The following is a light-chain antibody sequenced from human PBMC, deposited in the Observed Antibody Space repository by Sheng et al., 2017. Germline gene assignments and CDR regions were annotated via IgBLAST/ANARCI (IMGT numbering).Light chain of an antibody. CDR2: EVS. V-gene: IGLV2-14*03. CDR1: TSDVGGYKF. CDR3: SAYTSSSTLFV. J-gene: IGLJ1*01. Sequence: QSALTQPASVSGSPGQSITISCTGTTSDVGGYKFVSWYQQHPGKDPKLMIYEVSNRPSGVSNRFSGSKSGNTAFLTISGLQAEDEADYYCSAYTSSSTLFVFGTGTKVTVL.